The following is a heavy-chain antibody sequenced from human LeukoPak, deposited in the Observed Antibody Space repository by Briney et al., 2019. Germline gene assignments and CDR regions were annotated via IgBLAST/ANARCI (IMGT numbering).Heavy chain of an antibody. CDR3: AWGVVVVAATPRYYYYGMDV. J-gene: IGHJ6*02. D-gene: IGHD2-15*01. CDR2: IIPILGIA. V-gene: IGHV1-69*04. Sequence: GASVKVSCKASGGTFSSYAISWVRQAPGQGLEWMGRIIPILGIANYAQKFQGRVTITADKSTSTAYMELSSLRSEDTAVYYCAWGVVVVAATPRYYYYGMDVWGQGTTVTVSS. CDR1: GGTFSSYA.